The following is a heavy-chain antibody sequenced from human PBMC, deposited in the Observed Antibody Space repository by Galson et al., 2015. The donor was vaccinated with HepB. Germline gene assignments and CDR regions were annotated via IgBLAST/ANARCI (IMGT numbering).Heavy chain of an antibody. CDR1: GYSFTSYG. V-gene: IGHV1-18*01. CDR2: ISAYNGDT. D-gene: IGHD2-8*01. Sequence: SVKVSCKASGYSFTSYGISWVRQAPGQGLEWMGWISAYNGDTNYAQKLQGRVTMTTDTSTSTAYMELRSLRSDDTAMYYCARQWSLDYWGQGTLVTVSS. CDR3: ARQWSLDY. J-gene: IGHJ4*02.